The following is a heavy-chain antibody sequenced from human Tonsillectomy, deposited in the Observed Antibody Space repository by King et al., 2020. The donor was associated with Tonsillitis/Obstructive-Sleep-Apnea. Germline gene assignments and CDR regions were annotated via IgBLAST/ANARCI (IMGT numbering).Heavy chain of an antibody. D-gene: IGHD5-12*01. CDR2: ISRSSSYI. CDR1: GFTFSRYS. V-gene: IGHV3-21*01. J-gene: IGHJ4*02. Sequence: EVQLVESGGGLVKPGGYLRLSCVASGFTFSRYSMDWVRQAPGKGLEWVASISRSSSYIYYADPVKGRFTISRDNAKNSLYLQMNSLRAEDTAVYYCAGEGNSGYDAYYFDYWGQGTLVTVSS. CDR3: AGEGNSGYDAYYFDY.